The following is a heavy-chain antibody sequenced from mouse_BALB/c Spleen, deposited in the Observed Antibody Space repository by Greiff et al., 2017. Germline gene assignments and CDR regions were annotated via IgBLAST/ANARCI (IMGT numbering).Heavy chain of an antibody. CDR2: IDPSDSET. CDR3: ARGRTLLYYAMDY. J-gene: IGHJ4*01. CDR1: GYSFTSYW. V-gene: IGHV1S126*01. Sequence: VQVVESGPQLVRPGASVKISCKASGYSFTSYWMHWVKQRPGQGLEWIGMIDPSDSETRLNQKFKDKATLTVDKSSSTAYMQLSSPTSEDSAVYYCARGRTLLYYAMDYWGQGTSVTVSS.